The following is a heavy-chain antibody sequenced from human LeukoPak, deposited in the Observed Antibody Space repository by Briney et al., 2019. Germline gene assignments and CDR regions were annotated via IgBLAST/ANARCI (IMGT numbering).Heavy chain of an antibody. V-gene: IGHV4-34*01. J-gene: IGHJ4*02. Sequence: SETLSLTCAVYGGSFSNYYWSWIRQPPGKGLEWIGEINHSGSTNYNPSLKSRVTISLDTSKNQFSLSLTSVTAADTAVYYCARFYFDSSGYYYVGYFDYWGQGTLVTVSS. CDR2: INHSGST. CDR1: GGSFSNYY. D-gene: IGHD3-22*01. CDR3: ARFYFDSSGYYYVGYFDY.